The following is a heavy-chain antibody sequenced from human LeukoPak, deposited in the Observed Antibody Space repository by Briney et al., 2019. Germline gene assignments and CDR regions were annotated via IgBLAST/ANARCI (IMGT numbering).Heavy chain of an antibody. Sequence: PSETLSLTCTVSGGSISSSHYYWGWIRQPPGKGLEWIGGIYYSGSTYYNPSLRSRVTISVDTSKNQFSLKLSSVTAADTAVYYCAILPATDTYYYDRSGYYRPGVHWGQGTLVTVSS. V-gene: IGHV4-39*07. CDR3: AILPATDTYYYDRSGYYRPGVH. D-gene: IGHD3-22*01. CDR1: GGSISSSHYY. J-gene: IGHJ4*02. CDR2: IYYSGST.